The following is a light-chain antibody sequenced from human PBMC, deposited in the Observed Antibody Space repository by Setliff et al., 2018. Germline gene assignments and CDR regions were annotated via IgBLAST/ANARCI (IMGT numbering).Light chain of an antibody. J-gene: IGLJ1*01. V-gene: IGLV2-14*01. CDR3: SSYTSSSIRV. Sequence: QSALTQPASVSGSPGQSITISCTGTSSDVGGYDYVSWYQQHPGKAPKLMIYEVTNRPSGVSNRFSGSKSGNTASLTISGPQAEDEADYYCSSYTSSSIRVFGTGTKVTVL. CDR2: EVT. CDR1: SSDVGGYDY.